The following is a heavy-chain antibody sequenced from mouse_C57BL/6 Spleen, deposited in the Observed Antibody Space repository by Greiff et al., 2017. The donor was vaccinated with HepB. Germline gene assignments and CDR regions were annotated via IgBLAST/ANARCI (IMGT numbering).Heavy chain of an antibody. Sequence: EVQLVESGGGLVKPGGSLKLSCAASGFTFSDYGMHWVRQAPEKGLEWVAYISSGSSTIYYADTVKGRFTISRDNAKNTLFLQMTSLRSEDTAMYYCAREAYYYGSSYYWYFDFWGTGTTVTVSS. CDR2: ISSGSSTI. CDR3: AREAYYYGSSYYWYFDF. V-gene: IGHV5-17*01. CDR1: GFTFSDYG. J-gene: IGHJ1*03. D-gene: IGHD1-1*01.